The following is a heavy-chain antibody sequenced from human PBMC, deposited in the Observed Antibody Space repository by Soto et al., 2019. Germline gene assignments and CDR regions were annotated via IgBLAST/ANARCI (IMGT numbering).Heavy chain of an antibody. J-gene: IGHJ6*02. CDR1: GGSFSDYY. CDR2: INQSGGT. V-gene: IGHV4-34*01. D-gene: IGHD3-22*01. CDR3: ARIYYGDFFYGLDV. Sequence: SETLSLTCAVSGGSFSDYYWNWVRQPPGKGLEWIGEINQSGGTHYNPSLKGRVAISAVTSTNQFSLKVTSVTAADTAVYYCARIYYGDFFYGLDVWAQGTTVTVSS.